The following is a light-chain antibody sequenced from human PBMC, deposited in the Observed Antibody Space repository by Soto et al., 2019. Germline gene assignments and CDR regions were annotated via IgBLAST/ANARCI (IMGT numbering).Light chain of an antibody. CDR1: RSNIGSNY. CDR3: AAWDDRLSDVI. V-gene: IGLV1-47*01. J-gene: IGLJ2*01. CDR2: RNN. Sequence: QSVLTQPPSASGTPGQRVTISCSGSRSNIGSNYVYWYQQLPGTAPKLVIYRNNQRPSGVPDRFSGSKSGASASLVISGLRSEDEADYYCAAWDDRLSDVIFGGGTKATVL.